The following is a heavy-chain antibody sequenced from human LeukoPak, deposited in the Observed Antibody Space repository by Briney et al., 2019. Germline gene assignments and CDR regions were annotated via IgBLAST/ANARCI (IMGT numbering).Heavy chain of an antibody. CDR3: ARDRGHYYYGMDV. D-gene: IGHD6-25*01. CDR2: IKEDGSEK. Sequence: GESLRLSCAASGFSFNNYWMSWVRQAPGKGLEWVANIKEDGSEKYYVDSVKGRFTISSDNAKNSLYLQMSSLRAEDTAVYYCARDRGHYYYGMDVWGQGTTVTVSS. CDR1: GFSFNNYW. J-gene: IGHJ6*02. V-gene: IGHV3-7*01.